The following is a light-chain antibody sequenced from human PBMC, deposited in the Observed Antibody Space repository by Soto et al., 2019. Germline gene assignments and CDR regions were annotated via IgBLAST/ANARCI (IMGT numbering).Light chain of an antibody. CDR2: GAS. CDR3: QQTHAVPLT. V-gene: IGKV1-39*01. CDR1: QPISNY. Sequence: QMTQSPSSLSASVGDRVTITCRASQPISNYLNWYQQKAGEAPKVLIFGASSLQTGVPSKFSGSGYGTDFTLIINNLHPDDFATYYCQQTHAVPLTFGQGTRLEVK. J-gene: IGKJ5*01.